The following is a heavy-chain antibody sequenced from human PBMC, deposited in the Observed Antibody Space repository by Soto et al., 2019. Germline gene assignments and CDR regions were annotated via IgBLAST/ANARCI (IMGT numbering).Heavy chain of an antibody. CDR1: CYSISSGYY. CDR3: AVVVVTTTFFDP. D-gene: IGHD2-15*01. Sequence: SEALSLTCSVSCYSISSGYYCGWIRQPPGEGLEWIGYIFYTGNTYYNPSLKSRVTISVDTSKNQFSLKLSSVTAADTAVYYCAVVVVTTTFFDPWGQGTLVTVSS. CDR2: IFYTGNT. J-gene: IGHJ5*02. V-gene: IGHV4-30-4*08.